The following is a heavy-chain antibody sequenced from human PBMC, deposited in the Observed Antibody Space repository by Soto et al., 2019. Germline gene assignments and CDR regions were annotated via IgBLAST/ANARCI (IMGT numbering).Heavy chain of an antibody. V-gene: IGHV6-1*01. D-gene: IGHD1-26*01. CDR2: TYYRSKWYY. CDR1: GDRVSRNNTV. CDR3: ARGEQYSGRIFDY. J-gene: IGHJ4*01. Sequence: QTLSLPCAITGDRVSRNNTVCSLVRQSPSRGLELLGRTYYRSKWYYEYAVSVRGRITINPDTSKNQYSLQLNSVTPEDTAVYFCARGEQYSGRIFDYWGQGTLVTVSS.